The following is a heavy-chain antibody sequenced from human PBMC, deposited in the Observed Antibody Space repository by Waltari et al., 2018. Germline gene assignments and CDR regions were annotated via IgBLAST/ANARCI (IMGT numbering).Heavy chain of an antibody. J-gene: IGHJ6*02. CDR2: INHSGST. CDR1: GGSFSGYY. Sequence: QVQLQQWGAGLLKPSETLSLTCAVYGGSFSGYYWSWIRQPPGKGLEWIGEINHSGSTNNNPSLKSRVTISVDTAKNQFSLKRSSVTAADTAVYYCARLSCGGDCYWDRGEDVWGQGTTVTVSS. CDR3: ARLSCGGDCYWDRGEDV. V-gene: IGHV4-34*01. D-gene: IGHD2-21*02.